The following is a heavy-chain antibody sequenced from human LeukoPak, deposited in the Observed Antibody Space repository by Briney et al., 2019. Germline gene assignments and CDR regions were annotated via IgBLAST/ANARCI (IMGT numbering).Heavy chain of an antibody. CDR1: GGSISSYY. CDR2: IYYSGST. Sequence: PSETLSLTCTVSGGSISSYYWSWIRQPPGKGLEWIGYIYYSGSTNYNPSLKSRVTISVDTSKSQFSLKLSSVTAADTAVYYCARESTYYDSSGSYAFDIWGQGTMVTVSS. D-gene: IGHD3-22*01. CDR3: ARESTYYDSSGSYAFDI. V-gene: IGHV4-59*01. J-gene: IGHJ3*02.